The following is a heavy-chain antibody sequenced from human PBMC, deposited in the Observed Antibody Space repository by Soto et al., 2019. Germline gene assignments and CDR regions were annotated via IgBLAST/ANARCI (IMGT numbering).Heavy chain of an antibody. V-gene: IGHV4-59*08. Sequence: QGQLQESAPGLVKPSETLSLTCTVAGVSISSYYWSWIRQPPGKRLEWIGDIYYSGSTTYNPSLKSKVTISEDTSKNKVPLKRRSEPAADTAVYYCVRLAIQSDVAYLGQGTLVTVSS. CDR1: GVSISSYY. J-gene: IGHJ4*02. CDR2: IYYSGST. CDR3: VRLAIQSDVAY.